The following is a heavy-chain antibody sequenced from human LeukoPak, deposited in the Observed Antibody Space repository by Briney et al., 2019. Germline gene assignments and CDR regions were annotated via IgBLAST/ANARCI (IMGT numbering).Heavy chain of an antibody. Sequence: SETLSLTCTVSGGSISSYYWSWIPQPPGKGLEWIGYIYYSGSTNYNPSLKSRVTISVDTSKNQFSLKLSSVTAADTAVYYCARKDGDYEYNWFDPWGQGTLVTVSS. CDR2: IYYSGST. D-gene: IGHD4-17*01. J-gene: IGHJ5*02. V-gene: IGHV4-59*01. CDR1: GGSISSYY. CDR3: ARKDGDYEYNWFDP.